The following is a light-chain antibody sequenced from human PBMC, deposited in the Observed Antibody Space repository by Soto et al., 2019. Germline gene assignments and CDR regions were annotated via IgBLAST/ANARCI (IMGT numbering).Light chain of an antibody. CDR2: GAF. J-gene: IGKJ2*01. CDR3: QPDGSSAPYT. Sequence: EIVLTQSPGTLSLSPGERATLACTASQSVSRSYLAWYQQKPGQAPRLLIYGAFSRATAIPDRFSGSGCGTDCPLTISRLEPAVCAVYSCQPDGSSAPYTSGQGKTLAIK. V-gene: IGKV3-20*01. CDR1: QSVSRSY.